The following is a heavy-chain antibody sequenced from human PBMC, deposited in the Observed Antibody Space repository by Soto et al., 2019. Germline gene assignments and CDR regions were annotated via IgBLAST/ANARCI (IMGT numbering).Heavy chain of an antibody. CDR3: ATDLPRYGDYELDY. D-gene: IGHD4-17*01. V-gene: IGHV1-24*01. CDR2: FDPEDGET. Sequence: ASVKFSCKVSGYTLTELSMHWVRQAPGKGLEWMGGFDPEDGETIYAQKFQGRVTMTEDTSTDTAYMELSSLRSEDTAVYYCATDLPRYGDYELDYWGQGTLVTGSS. CDR1: GYTLTELS. J-gene: IGHJ4*02.